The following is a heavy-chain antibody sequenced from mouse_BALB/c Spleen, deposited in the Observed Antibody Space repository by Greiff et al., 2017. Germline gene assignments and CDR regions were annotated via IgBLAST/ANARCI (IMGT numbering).Heavy chain of an antibody. Sequence: VQLQQSGAELAKPGASVKMSCKASGYTFTSYWMHWVKQRPGQGLEWIGYINPSTGYTEYNQKFKDKATLTADKSSSTAYMQLSSLTSEDSAVYYCARGDYYGSRGWFAYWDQGTLVTVSA. CDR3: ARGDYYGSRGWFAY. D-gene: IGHD1-1*01. V-gene: IGHV1-7*01. CDR1: GYTFTSYW. CDR2: INPSTGYT. J-gene: IGHJ3*01.